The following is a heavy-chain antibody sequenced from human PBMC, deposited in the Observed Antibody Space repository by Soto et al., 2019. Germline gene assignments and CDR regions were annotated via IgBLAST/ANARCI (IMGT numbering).Heavy chain of an antibody. D-gene: IGHD3-10*01. Sequence: EVPLVESGGGLLQPGGSLRLSCAVSGFTFSSFGMNWVRQAPGKGLEWISYITSDSSTRHYADFVKGRFTISRDNAKNSLYLQMNSLRDEDTAVYFCARDADGIIDFDYWGQGTQVTVSS. CDR1: GFTFSSFG. CDR3: ARDADGIIDFDY. J-gene: IGHJ4*02. V-gene: IGHV3-48*02. CDR2: ITSDSSTR.